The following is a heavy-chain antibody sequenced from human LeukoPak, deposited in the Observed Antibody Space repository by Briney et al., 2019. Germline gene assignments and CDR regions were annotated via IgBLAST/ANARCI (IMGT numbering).Heavy chain of an antibody. CDR1: GYTFTSYG. CDR3: ASLCSGGSCYSVYDTELT. Sequence: ASVKVSCTASGYTFTSYGINWVRQAPGQGLEWMGWISAYNGNTNYAQKFQGRVTITADESTSTAYMELSSLRSEDTAVYYCASLCSGGSCYSVYDTELTWGQGTLVTVSS. J-gene: IGHJ4*02. V-gene: IGHV1-18*01. CDR2: ISAYNGNT. D-gene: IGHD2-15*01.